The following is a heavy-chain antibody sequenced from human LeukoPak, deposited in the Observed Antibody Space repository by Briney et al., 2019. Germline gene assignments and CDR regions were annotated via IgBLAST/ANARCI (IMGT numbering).Heavy chain of an antibody. V-gene: IGHV4-4*09. Sequence: SETLSLTCTVSGGSISSYYWSWIRQPPGKGLECIGYIYTSGSTNYSPSLKSRVTISVDTSKNQFSLKLSSVTAADTAVYYCARSGGNSEYYYYYYMDVWGKGTTVTVSS. J-gene: IGHJ6*03. CDR2: IYTSGST. D-gene: IGHD4-23*01. CDR3: ARSGGNSEYYYYYYMDV. CDR1: GGSISSYY.